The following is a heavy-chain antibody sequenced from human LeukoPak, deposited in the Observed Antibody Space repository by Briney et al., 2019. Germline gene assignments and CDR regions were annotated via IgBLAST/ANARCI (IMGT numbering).Heavy chain of an antibody. CDR3: ARGYYDSSGHNWFDP. J-gene: IGHJ5*02. Sequence: GGSLRLSCAASGFTFSSYGMHWVRQAPGKGLEWVAVIWYDGSNKYYADSVKGRFTISRDNSKNTLYLQMNSLRAEDTAVYYCARGYYDSSGHNWFDPWGQGTLVTVSS. CDR2: IWYDGSNK. D-gene: IGHD3-22*01. CDR1: GFTFSSYG. V-gene: IGHV3-33*01.